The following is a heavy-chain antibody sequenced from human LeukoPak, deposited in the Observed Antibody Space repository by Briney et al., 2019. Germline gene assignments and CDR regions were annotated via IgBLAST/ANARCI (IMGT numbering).Heavy chain of an antibody. CDR3: ASYSSSWYAAYFDY. D-gene: IGHD6-13*01. CDR1: GGSISSYY. V-gene: IGHV4-59*01. CDR2: IYYSGST. J-gene: IGHJ4*02. Sequence: SETLSLTCTVSGGSISSYYWSWIRQPPGEGLEWIGYIYYSGSTNYNPSLKSRVTISVDTSKNQFSLKLSSVTAADTAVYYCASYSSSWYAAYFDYWGQGTLVTVSS.